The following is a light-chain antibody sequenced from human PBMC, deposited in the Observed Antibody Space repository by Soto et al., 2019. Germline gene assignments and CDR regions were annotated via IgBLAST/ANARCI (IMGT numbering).Light chain of an antibody. CDR1: QSVGTS. CDR3: QQYNNWPRT. CDR2: GAS. V-gene: IGKV3-15*01. J-gene: IGKJ1*01. Sequence: EIVLTQSPGILSLHPGERATLSCRASQSVGTSLVWYQQKPGQAPRLLIYGASTRATGIPARFSGSGSGTEFTLTINSLQSEDFAVYYCQQYNNWPRTFGQGTKVDIK.